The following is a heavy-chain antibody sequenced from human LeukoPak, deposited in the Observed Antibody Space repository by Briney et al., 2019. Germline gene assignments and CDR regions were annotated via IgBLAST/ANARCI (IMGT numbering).Heavy chain of an antibody. V-gene: IGHV3-13*01. D-gene: IGHD1-1*01. Sequence: GGSLRLSCAASGFTFNSFDMHWVRQPTGQGLEWVSTIGTASDTYYPGSVEGRFTLSRDNAKNSLYLQMNSLTAGDTAVYYCARGPPRGKYYYMDVGGKGTTVSVSS. CDR1: GFTFNSFD. CDR2: IGTASDT. J-gene: IGHJ6*03. CDR3: ARGPPRGKYYYMDV.